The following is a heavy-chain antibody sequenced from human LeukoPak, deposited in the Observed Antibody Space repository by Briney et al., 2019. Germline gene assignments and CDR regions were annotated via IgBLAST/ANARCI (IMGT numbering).Heavy chain of an antibody. CDR1: GFTFSSYS. D-gene: IGHD5-12*01. CDR3: ARQGSGYDL. J-gene: IGHJ4*02. V-gene: IGHV3-64*01. CDR2: ISSNGGST. Sequence: GGPLRLSCAASGFTFSSYSMNWVRQAPGKGLEYVSAISSNGGSTYYANSVKGRFTVSRDNSKNTLYLQMGSLRAEDMAVYYCARQGSGYDLWGQGTLVTVSS.